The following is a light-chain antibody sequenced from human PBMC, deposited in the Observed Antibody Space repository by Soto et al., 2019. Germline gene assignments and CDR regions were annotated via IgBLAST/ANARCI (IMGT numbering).Light chain of an antibody. CDR1: QGINNR. Sequence: DVQMTQSPSSLSASVGDRVTITCRASQGINNRLAWYQQKPGKVPNLLIYAISALQFGVPSRFSGSGSGTDFTLTISSLQPEDVATYYCQNYNSAPPAGAFGGGTKVEIK. J-gene: IGKJ4*01. CDR3: QNYNSAPPAGA. V-gene: IGKV1-27*01. CDR2: AIS.